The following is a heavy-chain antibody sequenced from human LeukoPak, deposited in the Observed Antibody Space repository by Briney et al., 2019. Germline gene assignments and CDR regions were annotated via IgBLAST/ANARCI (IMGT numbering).Heavy chain of an antibody. CDR2: ISYDGSNK. CDR3: AYVDNFDY. V-gene: IGHV3-30*03. D-gene: IGHD3-16*01. Sequence: GGSLRLSCAASGFTFSSYGMHWVRQAPGKGLEWVAVISYDGSNKYYADSVKGRFTISRDKAKNSLYLQMNSLRAEDTAVYYCAYVDNFDYWGQGTLVTVSS. J-gene: IGHJ4*02. CDR1: GFTFSSYG.